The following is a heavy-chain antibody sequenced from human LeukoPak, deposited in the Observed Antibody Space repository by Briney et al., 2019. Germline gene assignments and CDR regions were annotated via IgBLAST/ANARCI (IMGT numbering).Heavy chain of an antibody. CDR1: GYTFTGYY. D-gene: IGHD2-15*01. CDR2: INLNSGGT. V-gene: IGHV1-2*02. Sequence: ASVKVSCKASGYTFTGYYMHWVRQAPGQGLEWMGWINLNSGGTNYAQKLQGRVTMTTDTSTSTAYMELRSLRSDDTAVYYCAREVAGLNDWFDPWGQGTLVTVSS. CDR3: AREVAGLNDWFDP. J-gene: IGHJ5*02.